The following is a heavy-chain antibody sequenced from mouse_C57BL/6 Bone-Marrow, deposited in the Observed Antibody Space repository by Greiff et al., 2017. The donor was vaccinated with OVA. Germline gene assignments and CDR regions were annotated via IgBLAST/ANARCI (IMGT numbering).Heavy chain of an antibody. CDR3: ATHYYGSDWFAY. CDR2: INPYNGGT. J-gene: IGHJ3*01. V-gene: IGHV1-19*01. D-gene: IGHD1-1*01. CDR1: GYTFTDYY. Sequence: VQLQQSGPVLVKPGASVKLSCKASGYTFTDYYMNWVKQSPGKSLEWIGVINPYNGGTSYNQKFKGKATLTVDKSSSTAYMELNSLTSEDSAVYYCATHYYGSDWFAYWGQGTLVTVSA.